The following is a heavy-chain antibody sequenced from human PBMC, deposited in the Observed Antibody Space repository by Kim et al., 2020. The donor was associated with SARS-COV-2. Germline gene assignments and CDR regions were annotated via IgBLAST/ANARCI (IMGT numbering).Heavy chain of an antibody. D-gene: IGHD3-16*01. J-gene: IGHJ6*02. V-gene: IGHV3-21*01. Sequence: GGSLRLSCAASGFTFSSYSMNWVRQAPGKGLEWVSSISSSSSYIYYADSVKGRFTISRDNAKNSLYLQMNSLRAEDTAVYYCARDPPGGTYGMDVWGQGTTVTVSS. CDR2: ISSSSSYI. CDR3: ARDPPGGTYGMDV. CDR1: GFTFSSYS.